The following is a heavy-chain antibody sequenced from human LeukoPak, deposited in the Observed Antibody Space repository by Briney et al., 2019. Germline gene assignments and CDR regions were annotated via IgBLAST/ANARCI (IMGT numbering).Heavy chain of an antibody. V-gene: IGHV1-2*06. Sequence: GASVKVSCKASGYTFTCYYMHWVRQAPGQGLEWMGRINPNSGGTNYAQKFQSRVTMTRDTSISTAYMELSRLRSDDTAVYYCASIRYCSGGSCYSNFDYWGQGTLVTVSS. CDR1: GYTFTCYY. CDR3: ASIRYCSGGSCYSNFDY. D-gene: IGHD2-15*01. CDR2: INPNSGGT. J-gene: IGHJ4*02.